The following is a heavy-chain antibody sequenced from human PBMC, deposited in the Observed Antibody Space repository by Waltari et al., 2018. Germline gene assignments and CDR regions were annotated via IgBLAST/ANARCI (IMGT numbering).Heavy chain of an antibody. V-gene: IGHV4-39*01. CDR3: ARLYGSLTSYCGGYSCGDDY. CDR2: IYYSGST. Sequence: QVQLQESGPGLVKPSETLSLTCTVSGGSISSSSYYWGWIRQPPGKGLEWIGSIYYSGSTYYNPSLKRRVTRSVYTSKNQFSLKLSSVTAADTAVYYCARLYGSLTSYCGGYSCGDDYWGQGTLVTVSS. D-gene: IGHD2-21*02. CDR1: GGSISSSSYY. J-gene: IGHJ4*02.